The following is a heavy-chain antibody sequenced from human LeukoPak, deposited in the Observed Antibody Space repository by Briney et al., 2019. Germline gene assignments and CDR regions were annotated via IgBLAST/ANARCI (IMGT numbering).Heavy chain of an antibody. CDR1: GFTFSSHG. J-gene: IGHJ6*04. CDR3: ATPFGDSPGYGMDV. CDR2: IWYDGSNK. D-gene: IGHD2-21*02. V-gene: IGHV3-33*01. Sequence: PGGSLRLSCAASGFTFSSHGMHWVRQAPGKGLEWVAVIWYDGSNKYYADSVKGRFTISRDNSKNTLYLQMNSLRAEDTAVYYCATPFGDSPGYGMDVWGKGTTVTVSS.